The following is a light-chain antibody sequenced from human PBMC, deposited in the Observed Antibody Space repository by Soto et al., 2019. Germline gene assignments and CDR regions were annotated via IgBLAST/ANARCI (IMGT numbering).Light chain of an antibody. J-gene: IGKJ4*01. Sequence: EIVLTQSPGTLSLSPGERATLSCRASQSVSNSYLAWYQQKPGQAPRLLIYGASSRATGIPDRFSGSGSGTDFTLTFSRLEPEDFAVYYCQQYGSSPLTFGGGTEVEIK. V-gene: IGKV3-20*01. CDR3: QQYGSSPLT. CDR1: QSVSNSY. CDR2: GAS.